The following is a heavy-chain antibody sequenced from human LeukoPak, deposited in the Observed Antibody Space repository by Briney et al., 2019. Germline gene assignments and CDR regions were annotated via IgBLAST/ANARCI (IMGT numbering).Heavy chain of an antibody. J-gene: IGHJ4*02. Sequence: GGSLRLSCAASGFTFSSYAMSWVRQAPGKGLEWVSVIYSGGSTYYADSVKGRFTISRDNSKNTLYLQMNSLRAEDTAVYYCARDMGAPVDYWGQGTLVTVSS. V-gene: IGHV3-53*01. CDR3: ARDMGAPVDY. D-gene: IGHD1-26*01. CDR2: IYSGGST. CDR1: GFTFSSYA.